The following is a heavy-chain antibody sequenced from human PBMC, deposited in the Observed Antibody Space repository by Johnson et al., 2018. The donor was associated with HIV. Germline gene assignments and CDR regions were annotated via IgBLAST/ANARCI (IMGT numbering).Heavy chain of an antibody. V-gene: IGHV3-15*01. D-gene: IGHD6-19*01. Sequence: EVQLVESGGGLVKPGGSLRLSCAASGFTFSNAWMSWVRQAPGKGLEWVGRIKSKTDGGTTDYAAPVKGRFTISRDDSKNTLYLQMNSLKTEDTAVYYCVRDQGSGWPTNAFDIWGRGTRVTVSS. CDR1: GFTFSNAW. J-gene: IGHJ3*02. CDR3: VRDQGSGWPTNAFDI. CDR2: IKSKTDGGTT.